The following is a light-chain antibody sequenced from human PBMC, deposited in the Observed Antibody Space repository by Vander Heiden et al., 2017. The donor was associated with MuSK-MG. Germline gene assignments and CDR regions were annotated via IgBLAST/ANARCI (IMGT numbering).Light chain of an antibody. Sequence: SDELTKPPSVSVSPGQRANITCSGDQWWGRSPGWYQQKPGQSPVLVIYHATKRPSGIPEPFSGSSSGNTATLTISGPQAMDEPDYYCQAWDRTTAKVFGGGTMLTVL. V-gene: IGLV3-1*01. CDR1: QWWGRS. J-gene: IGLJ2*01. CDR2: HAT. CDR3: QAWDRTTAKV.